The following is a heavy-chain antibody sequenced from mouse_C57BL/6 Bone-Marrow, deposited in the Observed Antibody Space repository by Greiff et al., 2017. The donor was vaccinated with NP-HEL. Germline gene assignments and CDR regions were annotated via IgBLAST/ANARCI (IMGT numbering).Heavy chain of an antibody. V-gene: IGHV5-17*01. J-gene: IGHJ3*01. D-gene: IGHD2-4*01. CDR1: GFTFSDYG. Sequence: EVKVEESGGGLVKPGGSLKLSCAASGFTFSDYGMHWVRQAPEKGLGWVAYISSGSSTIYYADTVKGRFTISRDNAKNTLFLQMTSLRSEDTAMYYCAREGDYRFAYWGQGTLVTVSA. CDR2: ISSGSSTI. CDR3: AREGDYRFAY.